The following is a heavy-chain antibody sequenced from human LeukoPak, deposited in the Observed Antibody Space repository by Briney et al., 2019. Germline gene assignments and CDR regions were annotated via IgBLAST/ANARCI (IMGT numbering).Heavy chain of an antibody. CDR2: ISGSDGST. CDR3: AKDESSSWYLFDY. J-gene: IGHJ4*02. D-gene: IGHD6-13*01. V-gene: IGHV3-23*01. CDR1: GFTFSSSA. Sequence: GGSLRLSCAASGFTFSSSAMSWVRLAPGKGLEWVSGISGSDGSTYYADSLKGRITISRDNSKNTVYLQLNSLRGDDTAVYYCAKDESSSWYLFDYWGQGTLVTVSS.